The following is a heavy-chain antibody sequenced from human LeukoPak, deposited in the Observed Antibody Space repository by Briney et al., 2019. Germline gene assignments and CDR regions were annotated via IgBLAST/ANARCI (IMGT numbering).Heavy chain of an antibody. CDR2: IYSGDNT. J-gene: IGHJ4*02. Sequence: GGSLRLSCAASVFTVSNNYMSWVRQAPGKGLEWVSVIYSGDNTYYVESVKGRFTISRDNSKNTLFLQMNRLRAEDTAVYYCAGRRVLDASFDYWGQGTLVTVSS. V-gene: IGHV3-66*02. CDR3: AGRRVLDASFDY. D-gene: IGHD3-16*01. CDR1: VFTVSNNY.